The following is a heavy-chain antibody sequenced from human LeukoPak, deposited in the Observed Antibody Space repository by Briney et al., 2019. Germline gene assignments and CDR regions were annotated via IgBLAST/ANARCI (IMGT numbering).Heavy chain of an antibody. J-gene: IGHJ6*03. D-gene: IGHD2-2*01. CDR2: ISSSSSTI. Sequence: GGSLRLSCAASGFTFSSYSMNWVRQAPGKGLEWVSYISSSSSTIYYADSVKGRFTISRDNAKNSLYLQMNSLRAEDTAVYYCARGLYCSSTSCYLVTTRYYYYYMDVWGKGTTVTVSS. V-gene: IGHV3-48*01. CDR1: GFTFSSYS. CDR3: ARGLYCSSTSCYLVTTRYYYYYMDV.